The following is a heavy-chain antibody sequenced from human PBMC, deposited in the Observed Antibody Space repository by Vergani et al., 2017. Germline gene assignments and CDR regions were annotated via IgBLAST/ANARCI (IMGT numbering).Heavy chain of an antibody. CDR1: GGSISSYY. CDR2: IYYSGST. V-gene: IGHV4-59*01. D-gene: IGHD6-6*01. Sequence: QVQLQESGPGLVKPSETLSLTCTVSGGSISSYYWSWIRQPPGKGLEWIGYIYYSGSTNYNPSLKSRVTISVDTSKNQFSLKLSSVTAADTALYYCASGDSSSGLGRENWFDPWGQGTLVTVSS. CDR3: ASGDSSSGLGRENWFDP. J-gene: IGHJ5*02.